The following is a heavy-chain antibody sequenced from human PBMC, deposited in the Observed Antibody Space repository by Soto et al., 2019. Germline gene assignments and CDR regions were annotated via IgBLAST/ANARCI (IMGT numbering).Heavy chain of an antibody. V-gene: IGHV2-5*02. D-gene: IGHD6-13*01. CDR3: AHIGLEQQLAPYYFDY. CDR1: GFSLSTSGVG. CDR2: IYWDDDK. J-gene: IGHJ4*02. Sequence: SGPTLVNPTQTLTLTCTFSGFSLSTSGVGVGWIRQPPGKALEWLALIYWDDDKRYSPSLKSRLTITKDTSKNQVVLTMTNMDPVDTATYYFAHIGLEQQLAPYYFDYSGEGTLVAVS.